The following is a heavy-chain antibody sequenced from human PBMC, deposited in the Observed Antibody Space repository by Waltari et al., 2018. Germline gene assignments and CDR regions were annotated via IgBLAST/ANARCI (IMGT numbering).Heavy chain of an antibody. CDR1: GVSISTSRYY. J-gene: IGHJ2*01. Sequence: QLQLQESGPGLVNPSETLSLTCTVSGVSISTSRYYWGWLRQPPGKGLVWIGSLNYGGGSYFNRPLKSRVTIAVDTSKNQCSLKLTSVTAADTAVYYCATLPIPLELWYFDLWGRGTLVTVSS. CDR3: ATLPIPLELWYFDL. CDR2: LNYGGGS. V-gene: IGHV4-39*01. D-gene: IGHD1-7*01.